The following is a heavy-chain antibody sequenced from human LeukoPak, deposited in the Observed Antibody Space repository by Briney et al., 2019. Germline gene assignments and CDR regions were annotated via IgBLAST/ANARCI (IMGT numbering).Heavy chain of an antibody. CDR2: IYSGGST. J-gene: IGHJ6*03. D-gene: IGHD1-26*01. Sequence: GGSLRLSCAASGFTFSAYGMHWVRQAPGKGLEWVAVIYSGGSTYYADSVKGRFTISRDNSKNTLYLQMNSLRAEDTAVYYCARGSRYYYYYYYMDVWGKGTTVTISS. V-gene: IGHV3-53*01. CDR3: ARGSRYYYYYYYMDV. CDR1: GFTFSAYG.